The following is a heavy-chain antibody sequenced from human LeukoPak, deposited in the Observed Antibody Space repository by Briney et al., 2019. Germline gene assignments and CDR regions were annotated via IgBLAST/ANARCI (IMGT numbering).Heavy chain of an antibody. CDR1: GFTFRTYA. CDR3: ARFNTGAYYDILTGFAGGDFDY. V-gene: IGHV3-11*06. CDR2: ISSSSSYT. J-gene: IGHJ4*02. D-gene: IGHD3-9*01. Sequence: PGGSLRLSCAASGFTFRTYAMSWIRQAPGKGLEWVSYISSSSSYTNYADSVKGRFTISRDNAKNSLYLQMNSLRAEDTAVYYCARFNTGAYYDILTGFAGGDFDYWGQGTLVTVSS.